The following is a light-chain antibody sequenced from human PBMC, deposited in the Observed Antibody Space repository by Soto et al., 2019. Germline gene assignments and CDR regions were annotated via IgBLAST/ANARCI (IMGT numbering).Light chain of an antibody. CDR2: EGN. CDR1: SSDVGNYDL. CDR3: CSYAGSSSPYV. Sequence: QSALTQPASVSGSPGQSITISCTGTSSDVGNYDLVSWYQQHPGKAPKLMIYEGNKRPSGVSNRFSGSKSGNTASLTISGLQAEDEADYYCCSYAGSSSPYVFGTATKLTVL. J-gene: IGLJ1*01. V-gene: IGLV2-23*01.